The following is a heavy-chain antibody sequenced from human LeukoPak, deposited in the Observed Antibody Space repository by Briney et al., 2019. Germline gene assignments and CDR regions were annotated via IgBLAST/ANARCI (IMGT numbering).Heavy chain of an antibody. V-gene: IGHV1-2*02. CDR2: INPNSGGT. Sequence: ASVKVSCKACVYTFTGYYMHWLRQAPGQGLEWMEWINPNSGGTNYAQKFQGRVTMTRHTSISTAYMEPSRMRSDDTAVYYCARRLLRYFDWLSPDEIFDYWGQGTLVTVSS. D-gene: IGHD3-9*01. CDR1: VYTFTGYY. CDR3: ARRLLRYFDWLSPDEIFDY. J-gene: IGHJ4*02.